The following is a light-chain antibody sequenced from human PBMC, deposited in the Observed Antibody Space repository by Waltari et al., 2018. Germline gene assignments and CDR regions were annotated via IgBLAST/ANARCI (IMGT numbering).Light chain of an antibody. CDR1: RSVNDN. CDR3: QQYNKWPPLT. CDR2: GAS. J-gene: IGKJ4*01. V-gene: IGKV3-15*01. Sequence: EVVMTQSPATLSLSPGETAPLSCRASRSVNDNLAWYQQTRGQAPSLLIYGASTRASDIPLRFSGLGSGTEFTLTISSRLPEDFAVYYCQQYNKWPPLTFGEGTIVEMK.